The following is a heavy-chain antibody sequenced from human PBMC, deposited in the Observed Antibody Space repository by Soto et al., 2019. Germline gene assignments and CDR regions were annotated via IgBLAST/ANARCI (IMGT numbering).Heavy chain of an antibody. V-gene: IGHV4-59*08. CDR1: GGSISSYY. CDR2: IHYSGST. D-gene: IGHD2-15*01. J-gene: IGHJ4*02. Sequence: SETLSLTCTVSGGSISSYYWSWIRQPPGKGLEWIGYIHYSGSTNYNLSLESRVTVSVDTSKNQFFLKVTSVIAADTAVYYCARHHRFCSGDSCYALDFWGQGTLVTVSS. CDR3: ARHHRFCSGDSCYALDF.